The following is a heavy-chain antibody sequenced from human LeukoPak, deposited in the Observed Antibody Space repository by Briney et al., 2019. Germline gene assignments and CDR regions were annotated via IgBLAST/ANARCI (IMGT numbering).Heavy chain of an antibody. Sequence: PSETLSLTCTVSGGSISSSTYYWGWIRQPPGKGLEWIANIYHSGSTYYNPSLKSRVTISVDTSKNQFSLKLNSVTAADTAVYYCARDLTGAVFDYWGQGTLVTVSS. J-gene: IGHJ4*02. V-gene: IGHV4-39*02. D-gene: IGHD1-26*01. CDR1: GGSISSSTYY. CDR2: IYHSGST. CDR3: ARDLTGAVFDY.